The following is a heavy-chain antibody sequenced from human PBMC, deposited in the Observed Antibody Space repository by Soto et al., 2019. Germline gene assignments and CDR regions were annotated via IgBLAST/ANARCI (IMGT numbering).Heavy chain of an antibody. V-gene: IGHV2-5*02. D-gene: IGHD3-9*01. J-gene: IGHJ4*02. CDR1: GFSLNSRGVG. CDR2: VYWDDDK. Sequence: QITLRESGPALVKPTQTLTLTCTFSGFSLNSRGVGVGGVRQPPGKALEWLAIVYWDDDKLYRPSLRSRLSIRKDTPKNQVVLTLTNTDPVDTATYYFFHRGLVDETGMWFDFWGQGSMVTVSS. CDR3: FHRGLVDETGMWFDF.